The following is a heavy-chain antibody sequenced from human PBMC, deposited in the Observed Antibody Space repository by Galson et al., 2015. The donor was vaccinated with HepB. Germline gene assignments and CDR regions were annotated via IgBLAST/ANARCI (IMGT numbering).Heavy chain of an antibody. Sequence: SVKVSCKASGYTSTGYYMHWVRQAPGQGLEWMGWINPNSGGTNYAQKFQGRVTMTRDTSVSTAYMELSRLRSDDTAVYYCASISFWSGYTDYWGQGTLVTVSS. CDR2: INPNSGGT. CDR3: ASISFWSGYTDY. D-gene: IGHD3-3*01. V-gene: IGHV1-2*02. CDR1: GYTSTGYY. J-gene: IGHJ4*02.